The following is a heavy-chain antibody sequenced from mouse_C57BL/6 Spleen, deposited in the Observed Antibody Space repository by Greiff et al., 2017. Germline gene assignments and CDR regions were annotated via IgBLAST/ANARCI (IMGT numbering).Heavy chain of an antibody. CDR1: GFTFSSYA. D-gene: IGHD1-1*01. Sequence: EVHLVESGGGLVKPGGSLKLSCAASGFTFSSYAMSWVRQPPEKRLEWVATISDGGSYTYYPDTVKGRFTISRDNAKHHLYLQMSPLKSEDTAMFYCARDYYGSSSWFAYWGQGTLDTVSA. CDR3: ARDYYGSSSWFAY. V-gene: IGHV5-4*01. CDR2: ISDGGSYT. J-gene: IGHJ3*01.